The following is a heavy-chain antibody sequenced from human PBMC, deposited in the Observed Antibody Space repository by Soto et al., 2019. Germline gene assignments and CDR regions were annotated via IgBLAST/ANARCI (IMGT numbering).Heavy chain of an antibody. D-gene: IGHD1-7*01. Sequence: QVQLQESGPGLVKPSETLSLTCTVSGGSISSYYWSWIRQPPGKGLEWIGYIYYSGSTNYNPSLKSRVTISVDTSKNQFSLKLSSVTAADTAVYYCARRRSKLELSFDIWGQGTMVTVSS. CDR1: GGSISSYY. CDR2: IYYSGST. J-gene: IGHJ3*02. CDR3: ARRRSKLELSFDI. V-gene: IGHV4-59*08.